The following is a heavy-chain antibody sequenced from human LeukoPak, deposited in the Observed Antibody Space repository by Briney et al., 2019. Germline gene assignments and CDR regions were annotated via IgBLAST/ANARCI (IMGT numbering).Heavy chain of an antibody. CDR2: INNDGSST. J-gene: IGHJ5*02. Sequence: GGSLRLSCAASGFTFSSYWMHWVRQAPGKGLVWVSRINNDGSSTSYADSVKGRFTISRDNAKNSLYLQMNSLRAEDTAVYYCARAGNYYGRHTNWFDPWGQGTLVTVSS. D-gene: IGHD3-10*01. CDR3: ARAGNYYGRHTNWFDP. V-gene: IGHV3-74*01. CDR1: GFTFSSYW.